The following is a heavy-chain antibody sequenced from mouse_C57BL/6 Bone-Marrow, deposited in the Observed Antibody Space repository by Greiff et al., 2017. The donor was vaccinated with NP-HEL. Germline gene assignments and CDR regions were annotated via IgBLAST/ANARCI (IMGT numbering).Heavy chain of an antibody. D-gene: IGHD1-1*01. CDR2: IYPGDGDT. Sequence: VQLQQSGPELVKPGASVKISCKASGYAFSSSWMNWVKQRPGKGLEWIGRIYPGDGDTNYNGKFKGKATLTADKSSSTAYMQLSGLTSEDSAVYFCASYYGSSPPYEYFDVWGTGTTVTVSS. CDR1: GYAFSSSW. CDR3: ASYYGSSPPYEYFDV. J-gene: IGHJ1*03. V-gene: IGHV1-82*01.